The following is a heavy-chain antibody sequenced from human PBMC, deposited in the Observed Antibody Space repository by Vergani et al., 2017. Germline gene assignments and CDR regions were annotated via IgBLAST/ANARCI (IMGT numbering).Heavy chain of an antibody. V-gene: IGHV3-30*03. D-gene: IGHD1-1*01. J-gene: IGHJ1*01. CDR2: ISYDGTQK. CDR1: GFTSSYYG. CDR3: ATKRCGTPGCQIGYFRE. Sequence: QVHLVESGGGVVQPGRSLRLSCVVSGFTSSYYGMPWVRQAPGKGLEWVAVISYDGTQKYYADSVKGRFTISRDNSKSTLYLQMNSLRTEDTAVYYCATKRCGTPGCQIGYFREWGQGTLVTVSS.